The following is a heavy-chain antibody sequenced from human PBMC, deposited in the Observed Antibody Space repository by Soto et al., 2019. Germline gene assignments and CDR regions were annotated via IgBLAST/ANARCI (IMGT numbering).Heavy chain of an antibody. CDR1: GFTFSTYW. J-gene: IGHJ4*02. D-gene: IGHD3-3*01. CDR3: SRGSVWSGYYPFDY. Sequence: GGSLRLSCAASGFTFSTYWMSWVRQAPGKGLEWVANIKQDGSEKYYVDSVKGRFTISRDNAKNSLYLQVNSLRAEDTAVYYCSRGSVWSGYYPFDYWGQGTLVTVSS. V-gene: IGHV3-7*01. CDR2: IKQDGSEK.